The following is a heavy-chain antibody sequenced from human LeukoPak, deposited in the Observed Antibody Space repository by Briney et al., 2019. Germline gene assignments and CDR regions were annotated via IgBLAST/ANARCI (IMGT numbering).Heavy chain of an antibody. J-gene: IGHJ4*02. CDR2: MQFYESDE. CDR1: GLHFNNYA. D-gene: IGHD3-3*01. CDR3: ARCAVWSGFYPLDS. V-gene: IGHV3-30*02. Sequence: PGGSLRLSCAASGLHFNNYAMQWVRQAPAKGLEWVDFMQFYESDEKYANSVRGRFTISRDNLRKILYLHMNSLRGDDTAVYYCARCAVWSGFYPLDSWGQGTLVTVSS.